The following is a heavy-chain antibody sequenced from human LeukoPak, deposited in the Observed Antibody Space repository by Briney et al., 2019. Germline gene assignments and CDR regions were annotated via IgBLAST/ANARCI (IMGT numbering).Heavy chain of an antibody. CDR3: ARGVVAYDSSGYPTGGY. V-gene: IGHV3-30*04. CDR2: MSYDGRNK. CDR1: GFTVSSYA. Sequence: GGSLRLSCAASGFTVSSYAMHWVGQAPGKGLEWVAIMSYDGRNKYYADSGKGRFTISRDNSKNTLYLQMNSLRAEDTAVYYCARGVVAYDSSGYPTGGYWGQGTLVTVSS. D-gene: IGHD3-22*01. J-gene: IGHJ4*02.